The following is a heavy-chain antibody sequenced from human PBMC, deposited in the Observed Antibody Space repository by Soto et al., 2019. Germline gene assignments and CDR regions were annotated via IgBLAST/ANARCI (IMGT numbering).Heavy chain of an antibody. CDR1: GFTFSDYY. Sequence: QVQLVESGGGLVKPGGSLRLSCAASGFTFSDYYMSWIRQAPGKGLEWVSYISSSGSTIYYADSVKGRFTISRDNAKNSLYLLMNSLRAEDTAVYYCAIQYYYDSSGYYYESRFYDWGQGTLVTVSS. CDR2: ISSSGSTI. CDR3: AIQYYYDSSGYYYESRFYD. V-gene: IGHV3-11*01. D-gene: IGHD3-22*01. J-gene: IGHJ4*02.